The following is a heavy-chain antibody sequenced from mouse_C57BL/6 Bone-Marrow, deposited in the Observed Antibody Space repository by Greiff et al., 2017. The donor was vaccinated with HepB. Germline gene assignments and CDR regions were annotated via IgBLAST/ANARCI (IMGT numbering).Heavy chain of an antibody. CDR3: ARATTVVATWDWYFDV. D-gene: IGHD1-1*01. CDR1: GYSITSGYD. CDR2: ISYSGST. J-gene: IGHJ1*03. Sequence: EVKLQESGPGMVKPSQSLSLTCTVTGYSITSGYDWHWIRHFPGNKLEWMGYISYSGSTNYNPSLKSRISITHDTSKNHFFLKLNSVTTEDTATYYCARATTVVATWDWYFDVWGTGTTVTVSS. V-gene: IGHV3-1*01.